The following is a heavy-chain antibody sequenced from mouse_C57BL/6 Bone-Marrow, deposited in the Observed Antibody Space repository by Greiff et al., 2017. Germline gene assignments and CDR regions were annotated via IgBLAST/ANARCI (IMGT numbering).Heavy chain of an antibody. J-gene: IGHJ4*01. D-gene: IGHD3-3*01. CDR2: IDPETGGT. Sequence: VQLQQSGAELVRPGASVTLSCKASGYTFTDYEMHWVKQTPVHGLEWIGAIDPETGGTAYNQKFKGKAILTADKSSSTAYMELRSLTSEDSAVYYCTRAVFLDYWGQGTSVTVAS. CDR1: GYTFTDYE. V-gene: IGHV1-15*01. CDR3: TRAVFLDY.